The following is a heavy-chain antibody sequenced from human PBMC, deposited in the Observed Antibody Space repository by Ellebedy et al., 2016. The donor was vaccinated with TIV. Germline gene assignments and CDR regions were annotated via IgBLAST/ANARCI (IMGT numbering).Heavy chain of an antibody. CDR3: AREFGAITMVRGVRSPFDP. CDR1: GYTLTELS. CDR2: FDPEDGET. Sequence: ASVKVSXXVSGYTLTELSMHWVRQAPGKGLEWMGGFDPEDGETIYAQKFQGRVTMTEDTSTDTAYMELSSLRSDDTAVYYCAREFGAITMVRGVRSPFDPWGQGTLVTVSS. V-gene: IGHV1-24*01. J-gene: IGHJ5*02. D-gene: IGHD3-10*01.